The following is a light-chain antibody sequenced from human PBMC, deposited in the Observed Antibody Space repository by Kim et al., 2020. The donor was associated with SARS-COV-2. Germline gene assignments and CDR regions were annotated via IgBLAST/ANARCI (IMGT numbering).Light chain of an antibody. J-gene: IGKJ4*01. CDR3: QQYASPPLT. Sequence: EIVLTQSPGTLSLPPGERAALSCRASERVSHNYLAWYRQRPGQAPRLLIHGASSRATGIPDRFSGSGSGTDFTLTISRLEPEDFAVYYCQQYASPPLTFGGGTKVEIK. CDR1: ERVSHNY. V-gene: IGKV3-20*01. CDR2: GAS.